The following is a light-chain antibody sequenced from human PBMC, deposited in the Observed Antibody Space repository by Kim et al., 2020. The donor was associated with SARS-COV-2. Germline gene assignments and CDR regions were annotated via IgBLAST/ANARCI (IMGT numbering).Light chain of an antibody. J-gene: IGLJ2*01. CDR1: KLGDKD. CDR3: QAWDSSIVV. V-gene: IGLV3-1*01. CDR2: QDN. Sequence: SVSPGQTASITCSGEKLGDKDVCWYQQRPGQAPVLVIYQDNKRPSGIPERFSGSNSGNTATLTISGTQAMDEADYYCQAWDSSIVVFGGGTKLTVL.